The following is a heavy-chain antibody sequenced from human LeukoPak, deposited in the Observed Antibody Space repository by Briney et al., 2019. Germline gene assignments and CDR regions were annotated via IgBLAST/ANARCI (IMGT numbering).Heavy chain of an antibody. D-gene: IGHD6-13*01. CDR2: INAGNGNT. CDR3: TTTGGKAAAPLDY. V-gene: IGHV1-3*01. CDR1: GYTFTSYA. Sequence: ASVKVSCKASGYTFTSYAIHWVRQAPGQRLEWMGWINAGNGNTKYSQKFQGRVTITRDTSATTAYMELSSLRSEDTAVYYCTTTGGKAAAPLDYWGQGTLVTVSS. J-gene: IGHJ4*02.